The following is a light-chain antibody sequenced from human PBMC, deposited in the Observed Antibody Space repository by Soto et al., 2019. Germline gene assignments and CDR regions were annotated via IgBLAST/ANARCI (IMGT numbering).Light chain of an antibody. CDR1: TSDVGNYNY. Sequence: LTQPASVSGSPGQSITISCTGTTSDVGNYNYVSWYQHHPGKAPKLMVYEVTNRPSGVSNRFSGSKSGNTASLTISGLQAEDEADYYCNSYTSRSTYVFGTGTKVTVL. V-gene: IGLV2-14*01. J-gene: IGLJ1*01. CDR2: EVT. CDR3: NSYTSRSTYV.